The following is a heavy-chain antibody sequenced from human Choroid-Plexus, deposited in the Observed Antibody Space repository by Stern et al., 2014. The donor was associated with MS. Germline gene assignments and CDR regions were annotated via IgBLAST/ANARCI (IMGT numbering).Heavy chain of an antibody. CDR2: SINQADGYTS. CDR3: ARTNGWSLSLDY. CDR1: GFTFSDHY. V-gene: IGHV3-72*01. J-gene: IGHJ4*01. D-gene: IGHD6-19*01. Sequence: EVQLVESGGGLVQPGGSLRLSCAASGFTFSDHYMEWVRQAPGKGLEWVGRSINQADGYTSEYAASVQGRFTISRDNLKNSLYLQMHGLKPEDTAVYYCARTNGWSLSLDYWSQGTLVSVSS.